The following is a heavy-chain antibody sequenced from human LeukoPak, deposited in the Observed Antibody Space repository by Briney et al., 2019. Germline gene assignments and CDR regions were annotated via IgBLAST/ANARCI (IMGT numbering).Heavy chain of an antibody. J-gene: IGHJ4*02. CDR1: GFTFSKFA. D-gene: IGHD6-13*01. Sequence: GGSLRLSCAASGFTFSKFAMSWVRQAPGKGPEWVSTISSSGGDTYYADSVKGRFTVSRDNSKNTLFLQMNSLRAEDTALYYCAKGSLGSWYFFDYWGQGTLVAVSS. CDR3: AKGSLGSWYFFDY. CDR2: ISSSGGDT. V-gene: IGHV3-23*01.